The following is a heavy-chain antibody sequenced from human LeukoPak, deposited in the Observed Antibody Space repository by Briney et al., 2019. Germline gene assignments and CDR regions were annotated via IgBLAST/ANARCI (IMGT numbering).Heavy chain of an antibody. CDR3: AQMQGYSFHY. Sequence: GGSLRLSCAASGVTFSIYAMSWVRQAPGMGLEWVSLIIGSGGTTYYADAVKGRLTISRDNSKNTLFLQVNSLRAEDTALYYCAQMQGYSFHYWGQGTLVTVSS. J-gene: IGHJ4*02. V-gene: IGHV3-23*01. CDR2: IIGSGGTT. CDR1: GVTFSIYA. D-gene: IGHD5-24*01.